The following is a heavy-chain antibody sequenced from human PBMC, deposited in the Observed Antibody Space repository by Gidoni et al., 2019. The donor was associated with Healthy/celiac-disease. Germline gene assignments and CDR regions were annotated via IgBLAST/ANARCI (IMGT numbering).Heavy chain of an antibody. Sequence: QLHLQESGPRLFKPSQTLSPTCAVSGGSLSSGGYSWRWIRPQPGKGLEWIGYIYPSGSTYYNPSLKSRVTISVDRSKNQFSLKLSSVTAADTAVYYCARDGGYYDSSGGAFDIWGQGTMVTVSS. CDR3: ARDGGYYDSSGGAFDI. D-gene: IGHD3-22*01. J-gene: IGHJ3*02. V-gene: IGHV4-30-2*01. CDR2: IYPSGST. CDR1: GGSLSSGGYS.